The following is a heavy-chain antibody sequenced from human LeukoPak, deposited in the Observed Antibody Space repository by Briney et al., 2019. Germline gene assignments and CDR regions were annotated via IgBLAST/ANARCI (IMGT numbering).Heavy chain of an antibody. Sequence: ASVKVSCKASGGTFSSYAISWVRQAPGQGLEWMGWINPNSGGTNYAQKFQGRVTMTRDTSISTAYMELSRLRSDDTAVYYCARADYGGNLDDYWGQGTLVSVSS. CDR1: GGTFSSYA. V-gene: IGHV1-2*02. CDR3: ARADYGGNLDDY. J-gene: IGHJ4*02. CDR2: INPNSGGT. D-gene: IGHD4-23*01.